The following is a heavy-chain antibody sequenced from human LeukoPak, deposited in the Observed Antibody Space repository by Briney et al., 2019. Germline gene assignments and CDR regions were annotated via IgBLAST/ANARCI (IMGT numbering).Heavy chain of an antibody. CDR1: GGTFSSYA. V-gene: IGHV1-69*04. CDR2: NIPILGIA. J-gene: IGHJ3*02. CDR3: AKLYHYYDSSGYSGRYDAFDI. Sequence: ASVKVSCKASGGTFSSYAISWVRQAPGQGLEWMGRNIPILGIANYAQKFQGRVTITADKSTSTAYMELSSLRSEDTAVYYCAKLYHYYDSSGYSGRYDAFDIWGQGTMVTVSS. D-gene: IGHD3-22*01.